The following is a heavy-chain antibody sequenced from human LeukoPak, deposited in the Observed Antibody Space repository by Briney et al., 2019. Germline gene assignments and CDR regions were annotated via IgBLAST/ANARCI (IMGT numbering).Heavy chain of an antibody. CDR1: GFTFSNAW. J-gene: IGHJ4*02. Sequence: GGSLRLSCAASGFTFSNAWMSWVRQAPGKGLEWVANIRQDGSEKNYVDSVKGRFTISRDNAKNSLYLHINSLRAEDTAVYYCARSLLGQWLVRRSFDYWGQGTLVTVSS. CDR2: IRQDGSEK. V-gene: IGHV3-7*01. D-gene: IGHD6-19*01. CDR3: ARSLLGQWLVRRSFDY.